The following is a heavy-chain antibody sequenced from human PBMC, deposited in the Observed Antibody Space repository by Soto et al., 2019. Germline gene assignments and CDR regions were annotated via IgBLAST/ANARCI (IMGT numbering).Heavy chain of an antibody. Sequence: QVQLVQSGGEVKKPGASVKVSCKASGYTFTTYGISWVRQAPGQGLEWMGWINVYNGNTKYAQKLQGRVTMTTDTSTSTAYMEPRSLISDDTAVYYCARGVGSGIYYNQYNWFDPWGQGTLVTVSS. V-gene: IGHV1-18*01. CDR2: INVYNGNT. CDR3: ARGVGSGIYYNQYNWFDP. CDR1: GYTFTTYG. J-gene: IGHJ5*02. D-gene: IGHD3-10*01.